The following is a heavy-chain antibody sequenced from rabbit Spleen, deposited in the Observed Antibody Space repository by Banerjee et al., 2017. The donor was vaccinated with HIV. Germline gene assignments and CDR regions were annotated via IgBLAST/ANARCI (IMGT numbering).Heavy chain of an antibody. Sequence: QQQLEESGGDLVKPEGSLTLTCTASGFSFSSSYWVYWVRQAPGKGLEWIACIDTGTTGFTYFATWAKGRFTCSKTSSTTVTLQMTRLTAADTATYFCARDTSSSFSSYGMDLWGQGTLVTVS. J-gene: IGHJ6*01. CDR1: GFSFSSSYW. CDR3: ARDTSSSFSSYGMDL. V-gene: IGHV1S45*01. CDR2: IDTGTTGFT. D-gene: IGHD1-1*01.